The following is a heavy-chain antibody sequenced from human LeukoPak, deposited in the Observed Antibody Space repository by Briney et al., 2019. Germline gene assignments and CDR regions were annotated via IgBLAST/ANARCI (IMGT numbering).Heavy chain of an antibody. CDR3: ARQPLWFGGEYYFDY. V-gene: IGHV5-51*01. CDR2: IYPGDSDT. CDR1: GYSFTSYW. J-gene: IGHJ4*02. D-gene: IGHD3-10*01. Sequence: GESLKISCKGSGYSFTSYWIGWVPQMPGKGLEWMGIIYPGDSDTRYSPSFQGQVTISADKSISTAYLQWSSLKASDTAMYYCARQPLWFGGEYYFDYWGQGTLVTVSS.